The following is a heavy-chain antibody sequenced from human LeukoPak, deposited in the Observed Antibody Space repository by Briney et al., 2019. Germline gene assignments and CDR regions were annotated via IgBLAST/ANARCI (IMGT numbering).Heavy chain of an antibody. CDR3: ASRATVTTDLCWFDP. D-gene: IGHD4-11*01. CDR1: GFTVSSNY. CDR2: IYSGGST. J-gene: IGHJ5*02. V-gene: IGHV3-53*01. Sequence: GGSLRLSCAASGFTVSSNYMSWVRQAPGKGLKWVSAIYSGGSTYYADSVKGRFTISRDNFKNTLYLQMNSLRAEDTAVYYCASRATVTTDLCWFDPWGQGTLVTVSS.